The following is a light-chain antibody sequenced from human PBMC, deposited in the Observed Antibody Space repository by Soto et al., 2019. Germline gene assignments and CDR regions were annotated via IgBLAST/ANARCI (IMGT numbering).Light chain of an antibody. V-gene: IGKV1-33*01. CDR1: QNMNNY. J-gene: IGKJ5*01. Sequence: DIQMTQSPSSLSAPVGARFTITCRAIQNMNNYLNWYQQKPLRSPKIMIYDASNWEAGVPSRFMESGSGTDFTFTIGRMQPEDIATDYCQQYENLPTFGQGTRLEI. CDR2: DAS. CDR3: QQYENLPT.